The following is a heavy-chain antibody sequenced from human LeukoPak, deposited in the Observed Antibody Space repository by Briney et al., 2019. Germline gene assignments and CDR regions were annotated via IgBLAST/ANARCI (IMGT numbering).Heavy chain of an antibody. Sequence: GGSLRLSCAASGFTVRSNYMSWVRQAPGKGLEWVSVIDSGGSTYYADSVKGRFSISRDNSKNTAYLEMKSLRVEDTAVYYCAREDAFDYWGQGTLVTVSS. CDR1: GFTVRSNY. V-gene: IGHV3-53*01. D-gene: IGHD2-8*01. J-gene: IGHJ4*02. CDR3: AREDAFDY. CDR2: IDSGGST.